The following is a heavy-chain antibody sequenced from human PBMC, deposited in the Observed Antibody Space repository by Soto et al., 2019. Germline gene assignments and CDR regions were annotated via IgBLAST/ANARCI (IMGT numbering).Heavy chain of an antibody. J-gene: IGHJ3*02. V-gene: IGHV3-11*01. D-gene: IGHD2-15*01. CDR1: GFTFSDYY. CDR2: ISSSGSTI. Sequence: GGSLRLSCAASGFTFSDYYMSWIRQAPGKGLEWVSYISSSGSTIYYADSVKGRFTISRDNAKNSLYLQMNSLRAEDTAVYYCARVKASRYCSGGSCYSGRMFFDIWGQGTMVTVSS. CDR3: ARVKASRYCSGGSCYSGRMFFDI.